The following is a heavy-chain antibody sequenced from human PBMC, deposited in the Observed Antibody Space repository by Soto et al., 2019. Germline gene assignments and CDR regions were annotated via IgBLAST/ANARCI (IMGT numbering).Heavy chain of an antibody. V-gene: IGHV3-48*03. J-gene: IGHJ4*02. CDR2: ISYRDGTT. D-gene: IGHD4-17*01. Sequence: EVHLVESGGGLAQPGGSLRLSCAASGFTFSSYELNWVRQAPGKGLEWVSYISYRDGTTYYADSVKGRFTISRDNAKNSLYLQMNSLRAEDTAVYYCARDGGYHDYGSNPFDYWGQGTLVTVSS. CDR3: ARDGGYHDYGSNPFDY. CDR1: GFTFSSYE.